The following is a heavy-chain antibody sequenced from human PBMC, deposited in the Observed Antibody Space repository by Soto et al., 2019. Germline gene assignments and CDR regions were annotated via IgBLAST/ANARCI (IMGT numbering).Heavy chain of an antibody. CDR2: IYYSGST. D-gene: IGHD3-22*01. CDR1: GGSITSTNYY. Sequence: SETLSLTCTVSGGSITSTNYYWGWIRQPPGKGPEWIGSIYYSGSTYYNPSLKSRVTMSVDTSKNQFSLKQSSVTAADTAVYYCASSPDYSDSSGYPGTFDNWGQGTLVTVSS. J-gene: IGHJ4*02. CDR3: ASSPDYSDSSGYPGTFDN. V-gene: IGHV4-39*01.